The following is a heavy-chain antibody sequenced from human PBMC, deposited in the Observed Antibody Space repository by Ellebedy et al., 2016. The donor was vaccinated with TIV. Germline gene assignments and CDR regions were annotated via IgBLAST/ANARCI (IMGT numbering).Heavy chain of an antibody. CDR3: ARDRTDPSPTETDHYGMDV. J-gene: IGHJ6*02. CDR2: IIPIFGTA. V-gene: IGHV1-69*13. Sequence: ASVKVSCKASGGTFSSYAISWVRQAPGQGLEWMGGIIPIFGTANYAQKFQGRVTITADESTSTAYMELSSLRSEDTAVYYCARDRTDPSPTETDHYGMDVWGQGTTVTVSS. CDR1: GGTFSSYA.